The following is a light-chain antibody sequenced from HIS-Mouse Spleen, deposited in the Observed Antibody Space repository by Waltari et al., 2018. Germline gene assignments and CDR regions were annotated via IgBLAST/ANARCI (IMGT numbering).Light chain of an antibody. CDR3: CSYAGSYTGV. CDR1: SSDVGGYNY. J-gene: IGLJ1*01. Sequence: QSALTQPASVSGSPGQSITIHCTGTSSDVGGYNYVSWYQQHPGQAPKLMIYDVSNRPSGVSNRFSGSKSGNTASLTISGLQAEDEADYYCCSYAGSYTGVFGTGTKVTVL. CDR2: DVS. V-gene: IGLV2-14*03.